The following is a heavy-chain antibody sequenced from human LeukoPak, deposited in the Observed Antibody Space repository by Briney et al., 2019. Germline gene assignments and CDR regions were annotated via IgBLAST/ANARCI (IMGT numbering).Heavy chain of an antibody. CDR3: ARAGRLRRPGAFDI. CDR2: INSDGINT. J-gene: IGHJ3*02. CDR1: GFTFSNYW. D-gene: IGHD4-17*01. V-gene: IGHV3-74*01. Sequence: GGSLRLSCAASGFTFSNYWMHWVRQAPGKGLVWVSRINSDGINTSYADSVKGRFTISRDNAKNTLNLQMNSLRAEDTALYYCARAGRLRRPGAFDIWGQGTMVTVSS.